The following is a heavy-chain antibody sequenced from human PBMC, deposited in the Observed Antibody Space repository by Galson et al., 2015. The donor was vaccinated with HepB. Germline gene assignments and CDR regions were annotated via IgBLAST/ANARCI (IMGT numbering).Heavy chain of an antibody. D-gene: IGHD1-26*01. Sequence: SLRLSCAASGFTFSSYATHWVRQAPGKGLEWVAVIWYDGSNENYADSVKGRFTIFRDNSKNTLYLQMNSLRAEDTAVYYCATQGGYWGQGTLVTVFS. V-gene: IGHV3-33*08. J-gene: IGHJ4*02. CDR2: IWYDGSNE. CDR1: GFTFSSYA. CDR3: ATQGGY.